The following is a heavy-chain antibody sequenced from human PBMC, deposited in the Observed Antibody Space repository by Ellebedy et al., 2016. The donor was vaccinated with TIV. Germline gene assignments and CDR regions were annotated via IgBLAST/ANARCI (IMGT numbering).Heavy chain of an antibody. Sequence: PGGSLRLSCAASGFTFSSYGMHWVRQAPGKGLEWVAVIWYNGSNKYYADSVKGRFTISRDDSKNTLYLQMNSLRAEDTAVYYCARDKDKWELLPFDYWGQGTLVTVSS. CDR1: GFTFSSYG. V-gene: IGHV3-33*01. J-gene: IGHJ4*02. D-gene: IGHD1-26*01. CDR3: ARDKDKWELLPFDY. CDR2: IWYNGSNK.